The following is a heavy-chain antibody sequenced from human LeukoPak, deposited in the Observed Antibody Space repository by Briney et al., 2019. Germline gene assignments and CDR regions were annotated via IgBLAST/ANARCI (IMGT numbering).Heavy chain of an antibody. CDR1: GGSFSGYY. CDR2: INHSGST. CDR3: ARDTTEIAAAGTISWYFDL. V-gene: IGHV4-34*01. D-gene: IGHD6-13*01. J-gene: IGHJ2*01. Sequence: SETLSLTCAVYGGSFSGYYWSWIRQPPGKGLEWIGEINHSGSTNYNPSLKSRVTISVDTSKNQFSLKLSSVTAADTAVYYCARDTTEIAAAGTISWYFDLWGRGTLVTVSS.